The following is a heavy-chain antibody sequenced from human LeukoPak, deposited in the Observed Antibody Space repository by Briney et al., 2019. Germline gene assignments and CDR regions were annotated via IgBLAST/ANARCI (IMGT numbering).Heavy chain of an antibody. J-gene: IGHJ4*02. V-gene: IGHV4-28*01. CDR2: VYYSGST. D-gene: IGHD4-23*01. CDR3: ARSVDGGNSPFDY. CDR1: GYSISSSNW. Sequence: SDTLSLTCTVSGYSISSSNWWGWIRQPPGKGLEWIGYVYYSGSTYYNPSLKSRVTMPVDTSKNQFSLKLSSVTAVDTAVYYCARSVDGGNSPFDYWGQGTLVTDSP.